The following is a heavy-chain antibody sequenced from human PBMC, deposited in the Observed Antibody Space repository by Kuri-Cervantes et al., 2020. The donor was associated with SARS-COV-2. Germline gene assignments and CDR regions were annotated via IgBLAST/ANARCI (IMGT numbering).Heavy chain of an antibody. V-gene: IGHV3-23*01. CDR3: ARDLFGGGGYYYGMDV. Sequence: GESLKISCAASGFTFSSYAMSWVRQAPGKGLEWVSVISASGASTYYADSVKGRFTISRDNSKNTLYLQMNSLRAEDTAVYYCARDLFGGGGYYYGMDVWGQGTTVTDSS. CDR2: ISASGAST. J-gene: IGHJ6*02. D-gene: IGHD4-23*01. CDR1: GFTFSSYA.